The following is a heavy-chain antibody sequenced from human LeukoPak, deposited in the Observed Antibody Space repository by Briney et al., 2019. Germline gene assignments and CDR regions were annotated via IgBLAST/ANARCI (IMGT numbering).Heavy chain of an antibody. CDR2: IGAYNGNT. CDR3: ARDLLLHGSGSYYTFDY. D-gene: IGHD3-10*01. V-gene: IGHV1-18*01. Sequence: ASVKVSCKASGYTFTSYGISWVRQAPGQGLEWMGWIGAYNGNTNYAQKLQGRVTMTTDTSTSTAYMELRSLRSDDTAVYYCARDLLLHGSGSYYTFDYWGQGTLVTVSS. CDR1: GYTFTSYG. J-gene: IGHJ4*02.